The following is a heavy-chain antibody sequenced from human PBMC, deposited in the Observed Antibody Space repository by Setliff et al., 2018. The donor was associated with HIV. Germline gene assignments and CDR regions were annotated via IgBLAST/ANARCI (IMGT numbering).Heavy chain of an antibody. V-gene: IGHV4-4*07. J-gene: IGHJ6*03. CDR1: GAYISSYY. D-gene: IGHD2-2*01. CDR2: IYSSGST. CDR3: AREVRVVLPAAASGNYYYYYMDV. Sequence: SETLSLTCTVSGAYISSYYGSWIRQSAGKGLEWIGRIYSSGSTNYNPSLKSRVTMSVDTSKNQFSLRLSSVTAADTAVYYCAREVRVVLPAAASGNYYYYYMDVWGKGTTVTVSS.